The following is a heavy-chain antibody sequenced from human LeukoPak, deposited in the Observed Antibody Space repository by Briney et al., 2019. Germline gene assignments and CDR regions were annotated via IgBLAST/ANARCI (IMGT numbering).Heavy chain of an antibody. CDR3: ARGAPDFWSVYYMDV. CDR1: GYTFTSYD. J-gene: IGHJ6*03. Sequence: ASAKVSCKASGYTFTSYDINWVRQATGQGLEWMGWMNPNSGNTGYAQKFQGRVTITRNTSISTAYMELSRLRSEDTAVYYCARGAPDFWSVYYMDVWGKGTTVTVSS. D-gene: IGHD3-3*01. CDR2: MNPNSGNT. V-gene: IGHV1-8*03.